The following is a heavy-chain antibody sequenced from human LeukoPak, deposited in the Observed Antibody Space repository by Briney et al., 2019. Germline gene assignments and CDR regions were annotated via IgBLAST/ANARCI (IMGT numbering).Heavy chain of an antibody. J-gene: IGHJ4*02. CDR3: AKDRYCSGGSCYSFGFIGY. CDR1: GFTFSSYG. Sequence: GGSLRLSCAASGFTFSSYGMHWVRQAPGKGLEWVAFIRYDGSNKYYADSVKGRFTISRDNSKNTLYLQMNSLRAEDTAVYYCAKDRYCSGGSCYSFGFIGYWGQGTLVTVSS. D-gene: IGHD2-15*01. V-gene: IGHV3-30*02. CDR2: IRYDGSNK.